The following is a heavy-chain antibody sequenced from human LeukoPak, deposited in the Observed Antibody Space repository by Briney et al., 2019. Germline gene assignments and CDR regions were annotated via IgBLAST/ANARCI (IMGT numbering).Heavy chain of an antibody. CDR1: GFTFRSYA. J-gene: IGHJ6*02. CDR3: AKAGHFYYYDMDV. CDR2: IRGSDGST. Sequence: SGGSLRLSCAASGFTFRSYAMSWVRQAPGKGLEWVSVIRGSDGSTYYADSVKGRFTISRDNSKNTLSLQMSSLRAEDTAVYYCAKAGHFYYYDMDVWGQGTTVTVSS. V-gene: IGHV3-23*01.